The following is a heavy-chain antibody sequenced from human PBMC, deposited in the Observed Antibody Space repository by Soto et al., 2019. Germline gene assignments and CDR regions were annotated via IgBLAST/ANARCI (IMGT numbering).Heavy chain of an antibody. CDR1: GGSISSYY. J-gene: IGHJ6*03. CDR2: IYYSGST. V-gene: IGHV4-59*08. Sequence: QVQLQESGPGLVKPSETLSLTCTVSGGSISSYYWSWIRQPPGKGVEWIGYIYYSGSTNYNPSLKSRVTISVDTSKNQFSLKLSSVTAADTAVYYCATRAADYDFWSGYYSYYYYMDVWGKGTTVTVSS. D-gene: IGHD3-3*01. CDR3: ATRAADYDFWSGYYSYYYYMDV.